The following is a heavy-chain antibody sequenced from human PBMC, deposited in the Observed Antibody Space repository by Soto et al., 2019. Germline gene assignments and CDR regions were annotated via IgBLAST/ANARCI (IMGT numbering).Heavy chain of an antibody. Sequence: ASVNVSCKSSGYTFTNYSMLWVRQAPGQRLEWMGWINAANGNTEYSQKFQGRVTITRDTSASTAYMELSSLRSEDTAVYYCARDSDRSPHIVALPTHYYYGMDVWGQGTTVTVSS. CDR3: ARDSDRSPHIVALPTHYYYGMDV. D-gene: IGHD2-21*01. CDR2: INAANGNT. J-gene: IGHJ6*02. CDR1: GYTFTNYS. V-gene: IGHV1-3*01.